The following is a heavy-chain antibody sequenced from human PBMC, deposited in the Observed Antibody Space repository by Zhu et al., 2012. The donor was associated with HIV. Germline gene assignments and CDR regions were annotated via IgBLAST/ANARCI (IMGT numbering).Heavy chain of an antibody. CDR2: ISGSGGST. CDR3: AKETGYCSSTSCYVEYFQH. V-gene: IGHV3-23*01. D-gene: IGHD2-2*01. Sequence: EVQLLESGGGSVQPGGSLRLSCAASGFTFSSYAMSWVRQAPGKGLEWVSAISGSGGSTYYADSVKGRFTISRDNSKNTLYLQMNSLRAEDTAVYYCAKETGYCSSTSCYVEYFQHWGQGTLVTVSS. CDR1: GFTFSSYA. J-gene: IGHJ1*01.